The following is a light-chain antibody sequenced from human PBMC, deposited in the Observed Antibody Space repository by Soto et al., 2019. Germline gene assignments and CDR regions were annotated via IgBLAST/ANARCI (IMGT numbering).Light chain of an antibody. CDR2: AAS. J-gene: IGKJ1*01. V-gene: IGKV1-27*01. CDR1: QDVSNY. Sequence: DIQMTQSPSSLSASVGDRVTITCRARQDVSNYLAWYQQKPGKVPKLLIYAASTLQSGVPSRFSGSGSGADFTLTISSLQPEDVATYYCQNYNGAPWTFGQGTKVEIE. CDR3: QNYNGAPWT.